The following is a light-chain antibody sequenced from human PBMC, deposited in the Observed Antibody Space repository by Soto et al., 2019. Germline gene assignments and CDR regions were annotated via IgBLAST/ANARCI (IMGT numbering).Light chain of an antibody. CDR2: KVS. J-gene: IGKJ1*01. Sequence: DVGMTQSPLSLPVTLGQPASISCRSSQSLLYSNGNTYLHWFQQRPGQSPRRLIYKVSNRDSGVPDRFSGSGSGTDFTLRINRVEAEDVGVYYCLQGTHWPPTFGQGTKVEIE. CDR1: QSLLYSNGNTY. CDR3: LQGTHWPPT. V-gene: IGKV2-30*01.